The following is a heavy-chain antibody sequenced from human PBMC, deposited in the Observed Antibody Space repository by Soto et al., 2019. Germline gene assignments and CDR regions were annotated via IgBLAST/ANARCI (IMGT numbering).Heavy chain of an antibody. CDR1: GGSISSYY. J-gene: IGHJ4*02. CDR3: ARGKGGYSGSQTGTRAFDY. D-gene: IGHD5-12*01. V-gene: IGHV4-59*01. CDR2: IYYSGST. Sequence: SETLSLTCTVSGGSISSYYWSWIRQPPGKGLEWIGYIYYSGSTNYNPSLKSRVTISVDTSKNQFSLKPSSVTAADTAVYYCARGKGGYSGSQTGTRAFDYWGQGTLVTVSS.